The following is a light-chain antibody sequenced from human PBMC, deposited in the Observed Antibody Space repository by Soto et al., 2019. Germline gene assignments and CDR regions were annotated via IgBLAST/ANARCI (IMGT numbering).Light chain of an antibody. CDR3: QQYNNWPPIT. J-gene: IGKJ2*01. Sequence: EIVMTQSPATLSVSPGERATLSCRASQSVAGNLAWYQQKPGQAPRLLIYGASTRATGIPAWFSGSGSGTEFTLIISGLQSEDFAAYYRQQYNNWPPITFGQGTKLEIK. CDR2: GAS. CDR1: QSVAGN. V-gene: IGKV3-15*01.